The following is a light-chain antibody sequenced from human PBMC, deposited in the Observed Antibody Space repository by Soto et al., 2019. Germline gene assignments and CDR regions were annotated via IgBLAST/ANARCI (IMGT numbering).Light chain of an antibody. CDR1: QSVSSY. CDR3: STGLT. CDR2: DAS. V-gene: IGKV3-11*01. Sequence: EIVLTQSPATLSLSPGERATLSCRASQSVSSYLAWYQQKPGQAPRLLIYDASNRATGIPARFSGSGSGTDFTLTISSLEPEDFPVYYCSTGLTFGQGTNVDIK. J-gene: IGKJ1*01.